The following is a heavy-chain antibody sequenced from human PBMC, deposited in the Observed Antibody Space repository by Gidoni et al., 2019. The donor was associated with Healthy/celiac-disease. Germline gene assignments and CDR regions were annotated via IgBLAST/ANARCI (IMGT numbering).Heavy chain of an antibody. J-gene: IGHJ4*02. Sequence: QVQLVQSGAEVKKPGASVKVSCKASGYTFTSYAMHWVRQAPGQRLEWMGWINAGNGNTKDSQKFQGRVTITRDTSASTAYMELSSLRSEDTAVYYCAREIAAAGEFDYWGQGTLVTVSS. CDR1: GYTFTSYA. V-gene: IGHV1-3*01. CDR3: AREIAAAGEFDY. D-gene: IGHD6-13*01. CDR2: INAGNGNT.